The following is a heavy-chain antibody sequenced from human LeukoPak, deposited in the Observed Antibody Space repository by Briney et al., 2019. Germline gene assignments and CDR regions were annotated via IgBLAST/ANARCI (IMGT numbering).Heavy chain of an antibody. V-gene: IGHV4-34*01. CDR2: INHSGST. Sequence: SETMSLTCAVYGGSFSGYYWSWIRQPPGKGPEWIGEINHSGSTNYNPSLKSRVTISVDTSRNQFSLKLSSVTAADTAVYYCAEGDPDAFDIWGQGTMVTVSS. CDR1: GGSFSGYY. D-gene: IGHD3-16*01. J-gene: IGHJ3*02. CDR3: AEGDPDAFDI.